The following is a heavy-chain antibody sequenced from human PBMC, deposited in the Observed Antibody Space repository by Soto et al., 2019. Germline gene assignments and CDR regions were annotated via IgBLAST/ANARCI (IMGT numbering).Heavy chain of an antibody. D-gene: IGHD5-18*01. CDR2: IYYSGST. J-gene: IGHJ4*02. CDR1: GGSISSRYY. CDR3: AERYGFCFDY. Sequence: SETLSLTCTVSGGSISSRYYWGWIRQSPGKGLEWIANIYYSGSTYYNPSLKSRVTISVDTSKNQFSLTLNSVTAADTAVYYCAERYGFCFDYWGQGTLVTVSS. V-gene: IGHV4-39*01.